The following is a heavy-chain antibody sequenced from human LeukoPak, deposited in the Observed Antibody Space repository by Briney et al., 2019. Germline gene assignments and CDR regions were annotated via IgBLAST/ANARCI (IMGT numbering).Heavy chain of an antibody. Sequence: GGSLRLSCPVSGFTFSNYAMNWVRQAPAKGLEWVSEISGGGYNTYYATSLKGRFTISRDNSKNTLYLQMNSLRAEDTAVYYCAKRLAAGNYDYYYGMDVWGQGTTVTVSS. V-gene: IGHV3-23*01. J-gene: IGHJ6*02. CDR3: AKRLAAGNYDYYYGMDV. CDR2: ISGGGYNT. D-gene: IGHD6-13*01. CDR1: GFTFSNYA.